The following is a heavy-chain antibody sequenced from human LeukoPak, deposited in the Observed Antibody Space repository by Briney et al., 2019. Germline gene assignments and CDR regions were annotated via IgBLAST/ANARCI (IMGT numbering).Heavy chain of an antibody. CDR3: ARVDHSEAFET. D-gene: IGHD1-14*01. Sequence: GGSLRLSCAASGFTFSTYTMNWVRQAPGKGLEWVSSITSSGNYKYYGDPVKGRFTISRDNAKNSLYLEMNSLRVEDTAVYYCARVDHSEAFETWGQGTVVTVA. CDR2: ITSSGNYK. CDR1: GFTFSTYT. V-gene: IGHV3-21*01. J-gene: IGHJ3*02.